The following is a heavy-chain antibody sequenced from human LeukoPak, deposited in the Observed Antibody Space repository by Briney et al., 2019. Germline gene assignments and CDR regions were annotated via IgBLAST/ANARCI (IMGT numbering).Heavy chain of an antibody. D-gene: IGHD1-1*01. CDR3: AKSRSGSANWALRIFDN. CDR2: ISPGGGTT. Sequence: GGSLRLSCAVSGFAFGSEAMSWVRQSPARGLEWVASISPGGGTTYYADYVKGRFTISRDNSNNSLFVQMNSLRVEDTAAYFCAKSRSGSANWALRIFDNWGQGTLVTVSS. V-gene: IGHV3-23*01. J-gene: IGHJ4*02. CDR1: GFAFGSEA.